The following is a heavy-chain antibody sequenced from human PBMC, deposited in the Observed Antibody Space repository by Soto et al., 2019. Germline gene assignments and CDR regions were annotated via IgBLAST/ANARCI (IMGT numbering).Heavy chain of an antibody. CDR3: ARDLGEMTTVTFDY. V-gene: IGHV1-3*01. CDR1: GYTFTSYA. Sequence: ASVKVSCKASGYTFTSYAMHWVRQAPGQRLEWMGWINAGNGNTKYSQKFQGRVTITRDTSASTAYMELSSLRSEDTAVYYCARDLGEMTTVTFDYWGQGTLVTVSS. J-gene: IGHJ4*02. CDR2: INAGNGNT. D-gene: IGHD4-17*01.